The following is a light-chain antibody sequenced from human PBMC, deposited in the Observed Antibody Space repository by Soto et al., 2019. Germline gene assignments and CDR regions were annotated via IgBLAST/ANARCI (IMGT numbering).Light chain of an antibody. Sequence: AIQLTQSPSSLSASVGDRVTITCRASQGIRNDLGWYQHKPGKAPKLLIHAASSLQSGVPSRFSGSASGSEFTLTISSLQPEDRASYYCLQDHSYPWTFGQGTKVEI. V-gene: IGKV1-6*01. CDR3: LQDHSYPWT. J-gene: IGKJ1*01. CDR1: QGIRND. CDR2: AAS.